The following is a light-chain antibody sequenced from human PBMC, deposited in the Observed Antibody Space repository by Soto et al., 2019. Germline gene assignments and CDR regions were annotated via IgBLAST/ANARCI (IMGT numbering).Light chain of an antibody. CDR3: LQDYNYPYT. CDR2: DAS. CDR1: QSVSSL. J-gene: IGKJ2*01. Sequence: EIVLTQSPATLSLSPGERATLSCRASQSVSSLLAWYQQKPGQAPRLLIYDASNRATGIPARFSGSGSGTDFTLTISSLQPEDFATYYCLQDYNYPYTFGQGTKLEIK. V-gene: IGKV3-11*01.